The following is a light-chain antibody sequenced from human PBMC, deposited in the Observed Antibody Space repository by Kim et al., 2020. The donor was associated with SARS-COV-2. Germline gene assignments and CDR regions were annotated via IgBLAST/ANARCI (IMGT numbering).Light chain of an antibody. CDR2: GKY. V-gene: IGLV3-19*01. Sequence: LGQQVRITSQRDSLRSYYASWSQPTRDQAPVLVIYGKYNRPSGLPPRLSRSSSGNTAPLHITGAQAEGGAEYFCSSRDRSGYHCVFGGGTKLTVL. CDR1: SLRSYY. J-gene: IGLJ3*02. CDR3: SSRDRSGYHCV.